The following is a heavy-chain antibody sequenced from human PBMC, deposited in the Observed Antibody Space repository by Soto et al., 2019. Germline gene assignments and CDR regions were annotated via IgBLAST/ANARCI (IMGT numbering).Heavy chain of an antibody. CDR1: GGSISSGDDY. Sequence: SETLSLTCTVSGGSISSGDDYWSWIRQPPGKGLEWIGYIYYSGSTYYNPSLKSRVTISVDTSKNQFSLKLSSVTAADTAVYYCARVWFGESSWFDPWGQGTLVTVS. V-gene: IGHV4-30-4*01. D-gene: IGHD3-10*01. CDR2: IYYSGST. J-gene: IGHJ5*02. CDR3: ARVWFGESSWFDP.